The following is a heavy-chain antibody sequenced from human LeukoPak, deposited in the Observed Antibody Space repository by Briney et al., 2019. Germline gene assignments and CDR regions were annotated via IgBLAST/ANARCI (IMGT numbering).Heavy chain of an antibody. D-gene: IGHD5-12*01. CDR3: VKARCNSGYDLRAFDI. CDR1: GFTFSYYA. J-gene: IGHJ3*02. Sequence: GGSLRLSCSASGFTFSYYAMHWVRQAPGKGLEHVSAISSNGASTYYADSVKGRFTISRDNSNNTQYLQMSNLRAEDTAVYYYVKARCNSGYDLRAFDIWGQGTMVTVSS. CDR2: ISSNGAST. V-gene: IGHV3-64D*06.